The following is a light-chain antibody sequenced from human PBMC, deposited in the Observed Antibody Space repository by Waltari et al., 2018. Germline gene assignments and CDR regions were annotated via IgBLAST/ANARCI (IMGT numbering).Light chain of an antibody. J-gene: IGLJ2*01. V-gene: IGLV3-21*03. Sequence: SYVLTPPPSVSVAPGKTARITCGGNKIGSKSVHWYQQKPGQAPVLVVYDDSDRPSGIPERFSGANSGNTAALTISRVEAGDEADYYCQVWDSSSDLVVFGGGTKLTVL. CDR1: KIGSKS. CDR3: QVWDSSSDLVV. CDR2: DDS.